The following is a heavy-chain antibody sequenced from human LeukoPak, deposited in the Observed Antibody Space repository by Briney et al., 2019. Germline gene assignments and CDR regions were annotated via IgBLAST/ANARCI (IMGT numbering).Heavy chain of an antibody. J-gene: IGHJ6*02. Sequence: GGSLRLSCAASGFTFSNYGMSWVRQAPGKGLEWVSSISSSSSYIYYADSVKGRSTISRDNAKNSLYLQMNSLRAEDTAVYYCARDLQLARHGEMDVWGQGTTVTVSS. V-gene: IGHV3-21*01. CDR3: ARDLQLARHGEMDV. D-gene: IGHD3-3*01. CDR2: ISSSSSYI. CDR1: GFTFSNYG.